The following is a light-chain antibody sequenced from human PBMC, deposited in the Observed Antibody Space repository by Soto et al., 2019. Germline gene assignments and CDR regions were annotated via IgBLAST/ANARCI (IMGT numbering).Light chain of an antibody. CDR2: AAS. CDR1: QSISSY. J-gene: IGKJ4*01. V-gene: IGKV1-39*01. CDR3: QQSYSTPVT. Sequence: GDRVTITFRASQSISSYLNWYQQKPGKAPKLLIYAASSLQSGVPSRFSGSGSGTDFTLTISSLQPEDFATYYCQQSYSTPVTFGGGTKVDIK.